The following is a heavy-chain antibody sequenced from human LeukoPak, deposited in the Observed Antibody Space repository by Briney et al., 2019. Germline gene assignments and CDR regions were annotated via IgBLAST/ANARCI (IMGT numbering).Heavy chain of an antibody. J-gene: IGHJ4*02. CDR1: GDTFTDYH. CDR2: INPNSGGT. CDR3: ARIGSGSYSFYDY. D-gene: IGHD3-10*01. V-gene: IGHV1-2*02. Sequence: GASLKVSCKTIGDTFTDYHIHWLRQAPGQGLQWMGWINPNSGGTNYAQKFQGRVTMTKDTSISTAYMELSRLRSDDTAVYYCARIGSGSYSFYDYWGQGTLVTVSS.